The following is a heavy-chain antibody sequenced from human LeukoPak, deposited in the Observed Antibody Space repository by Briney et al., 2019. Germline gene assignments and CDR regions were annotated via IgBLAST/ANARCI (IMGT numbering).Heavy chain of an antibody. Sequence: SETLSLTCTVSGGSFGNYYWSWIRQPPGKGLEWIGYIYDSGTTNYNPSLKSRVTISVDTATNQFSLKLRSVTAADTAVYYCARGICDFWSGYLDAFDIWGQGTMVTVSS. CDR2: IYDSGTT. CDR3: ARGICDFWSGYLDAFDI. J-gene: IGHJ3*02. D-gene: IGHD3-3*01. CDR1: GGSFGNYY. V-gene: IGHV4-59*01.